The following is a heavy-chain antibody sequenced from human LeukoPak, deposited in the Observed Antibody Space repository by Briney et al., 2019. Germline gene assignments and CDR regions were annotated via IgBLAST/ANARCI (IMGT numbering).Heavy chain of an antibody. D-gene: IGHD1-26*01. CDR3: ASSSKSGSYWQYYFDY. Sequence: ASAKVSCKASGYTFTSYGISWVRQAPGQGLEWMGWISAYNGNTNYAQKLQGRVAMTTDTSTSTAYMELRRLRSDDPAVYYCASSSKSGSYWQYYFDYWGQGTLVTVSS. J-gene: IGHJ4*02. CDR1: GYTFTSYG. CDR2: ISAYNGNT. V-gene: IGHV1-18*01.